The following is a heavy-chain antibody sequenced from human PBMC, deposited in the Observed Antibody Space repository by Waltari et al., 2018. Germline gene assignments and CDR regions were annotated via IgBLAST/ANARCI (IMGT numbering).Heavy chain of an antibody. V-gene: IGHV1-69*04. J-gene: IGHJ6*03. CDR2: IIPILGIA. CDR3: AFSTLGYCSGGSCYPGYYYYMDV. CDR1: GGTFSSYA. Sequence: QVQLVQSGAEVKKPGSSVKVSCKASGGTFSSYAISWVRQAPGQGLEWMGGIIPILGIANYAQKCQGRVTITADESTSTAYMELSSLRSEDTAVYYCAFSTLGYCSGGSCYPGYYYYMDVWGKGTTVTVSS. D-gene: IGHD2-15*01.